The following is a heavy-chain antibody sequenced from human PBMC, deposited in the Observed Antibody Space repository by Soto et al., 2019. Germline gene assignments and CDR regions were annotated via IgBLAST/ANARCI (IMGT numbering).Heavy chain of an antibody. V-gene: IGHV3-30-3*01. D-gene: IGHD3-10*01. CDR2: ISYDGSNK. CDR1: GFTFSSYA. J-gene: IGHJ4*02. CDR3: ARVGWSYELLTLGY. Sequence: GGSLRLSCAASGFTFSSYAMHWVRQAPGKGLEWVAVISYDGSNKYYADSVKGRFTISRDNSKNTLYLQMNSLRAEDTAVYYCARVGWSYELLTLGYWGQGTLVTVSS.